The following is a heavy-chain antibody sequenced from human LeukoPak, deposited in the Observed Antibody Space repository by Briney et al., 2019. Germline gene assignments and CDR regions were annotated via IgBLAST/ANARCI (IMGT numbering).Heavy chain of an antibody. D-gene: IGHD6-13*01. CDR1: GFSISSNW. V-gene: IGHV3-74*01. CDR3: ARDLGEGQQPTQS. Sequence: GGSLRLSCAASGFSISSNWMHWVRQAPGKGLVWVSRINRDGSSTSYADTVKGRFTISRDNAKNTLYLQMNSLRVEDTAVYYCARDLGEGQQPTQSWGQGTLVTVFS. CDR2: INRDGSST. J-gene: IGHJ5*02.